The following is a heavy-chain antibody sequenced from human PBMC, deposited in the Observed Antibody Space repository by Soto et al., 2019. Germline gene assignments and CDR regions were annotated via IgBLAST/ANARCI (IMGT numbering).Heavy chain of an antibody. CDR2: ISGSVGST. CDR3: AKALGSVTTALFGS. J-gene: IGHJ5*02. Sequence: GGSLRLSCAASGFTFSSYAMSWVRQAPGKGLEWVSSISGSVGSTYYADSVKGRFTISRDNSRNTLYLQMNSLRAEDTAVYYCAKALGSVTTALFGSWGQGTLVTVSS. D-gene: IGHD4-17*01. CDR1: GFTFSSYA. V-gene: IGHV3-23*01.